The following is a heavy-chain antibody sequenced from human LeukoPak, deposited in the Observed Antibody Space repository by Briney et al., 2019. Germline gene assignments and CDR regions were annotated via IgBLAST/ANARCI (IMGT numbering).Heavy chain of an antibody. Sequence: GGSLRLSCAASGFTFSSYAMSWVRQAPGKGLEWVSAISGSGGSTYYADSVKGRFTISRDNSKNTLYLQMNSLRAEDTAVYYCAKYFSPGIAVAGTEPFDYWGQGTPVTVSS. J-gene: IGHJ4*02. V-gene: IGHV3-23*01. D-gene: IGHD6-19*01. CDR3: AKYFSPGIAVAGTEPFDY. CDR1: GFTFSSYA. CDR2: ISGSGGST.